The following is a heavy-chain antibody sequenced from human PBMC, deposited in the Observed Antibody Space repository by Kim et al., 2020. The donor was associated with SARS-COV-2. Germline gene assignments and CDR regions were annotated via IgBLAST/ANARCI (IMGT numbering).Heavy chain of an antibody. CDR3: AKNSDFGMDV. V-gene: IGHV3-43D*03. CDR2: ISADGDGA. D-gene: IGHD3-3*01. J-gene: IGHJ6*02. CDR1: GFVFQHFA. Sequence: GGSLRLSCVGSGFVFQHFAMHWVRQAPGKGLEWIALISADGDGAAYADSVRGRFTISRDNSKNSLFLELRNLGGDDTGLYYCAKNSDFGMDVWGQGSTVTVSS.